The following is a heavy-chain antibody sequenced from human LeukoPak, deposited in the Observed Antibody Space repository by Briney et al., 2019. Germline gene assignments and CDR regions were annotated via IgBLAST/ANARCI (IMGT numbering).Heavy chain of an antibody. Sequence: GGSLRLSCAASKYTFRDYYMSWLRQAPGKGLEWIAYISSNGRTIYYADSVRGRFTISRDNDKSSMYLLMNSLRVDDTAVYYCVRDSPRVRGLFDPWGQGTLVTVSS. D-gene: IGHD3-10*01. V-gene: IGHV3-11*01. CDR2: ISSNGRTI. J-gene: IGHJ5*02. CDR1: KYTFRDYY. CDR3: VRDSPRVRGLFDP.